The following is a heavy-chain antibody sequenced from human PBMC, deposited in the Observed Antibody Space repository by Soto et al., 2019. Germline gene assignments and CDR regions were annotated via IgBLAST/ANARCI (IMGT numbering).Heavy chain of an antibody. CDR1: GFTFSSYW. D-gene: IGHD2-15*01. V-gene: IGHV3-74*01. CDR3: AREGEGCSGGSCYSSVDNWFDP. CDR2: INSDGSST. J-gene: IGHJ5*02. Sequence: EVQLVESGGGLVQPGGSLRLSCAASGFTFSSYWMHWVRQAPGKGLVWVSRINSDGSSTSYADSVKGRFTISRDNSKNTLYLQMNSLRAEDTAVYYCAREGEGCSGGSCYSSVDNWFDPWGQGTLVTVSS.